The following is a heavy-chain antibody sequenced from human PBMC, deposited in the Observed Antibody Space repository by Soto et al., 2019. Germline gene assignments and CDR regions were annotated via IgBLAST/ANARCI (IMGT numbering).Heavy chain of an antibody. CDR3: ARSSSGLDY. Sequence: IWVRQAPGKGLEWVANIKQDGSEKYYVDSVKGRFTISRDNAKNSLYLQMNSLRAEDTAVYYCARSSSGLDYWGQGTLVNVSS. V-gene: IGHV3-7*01. D-gene: IGHD6-19*01. CDR2: IKQDGSEK. J-gene: IGHJ4*02.